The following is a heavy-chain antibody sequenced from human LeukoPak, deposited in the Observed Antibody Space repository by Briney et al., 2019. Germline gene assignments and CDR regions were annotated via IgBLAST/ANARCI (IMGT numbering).Heavy chain of an antibody. D-gene: IGHD6-13*01. CDR3: ARDSSSWNSFDY. Sequence: GGSLRLSCVVSGFTLSSDWMSWVRQAPGKGLEWVSVIYSGGSTYYADSVRGRFTISRDNSKNTLYLQMNSLRAEDTAVYYCARDSSSWNSFDYWGQGTLVTVSS. V-gene: IGHV3-53*01. CDR1: GFTLSSDW. CDR2: IYSGGST. J-gene: IGHJ4*02.